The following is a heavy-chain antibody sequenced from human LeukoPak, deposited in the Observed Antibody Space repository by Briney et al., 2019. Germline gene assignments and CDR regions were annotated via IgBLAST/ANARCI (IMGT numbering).Heavy chain of an antibody. J-gene: IGHJ5*02. V-gene: IGHV4-30-2*01. Sequence: SETLSLTCTVSGGSISSGGYYWSWIRQPPGKGLEWIGYIYHSGSTYYNPSLKSRVTISADTSKNQFSLKLRSVTAADTAVYYCARDGSGLWFDPWGQGTLVTVSS. CDR3: ARDGSGLWFDP. CDR1: GGSISSGGYY. CDR2: IYHSGST.